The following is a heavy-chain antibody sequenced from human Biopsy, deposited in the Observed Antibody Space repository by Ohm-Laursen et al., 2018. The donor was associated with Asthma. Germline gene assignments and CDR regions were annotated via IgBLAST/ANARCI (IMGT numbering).Heavy chain of an antibody. Sequence: SLRLSCAALGFTFRSYAMHWARQAPGKGLEWVAVGGSYYDGGLKYYADSVNGRFTVSRDDSKNTLYLQMNSLRPDDTAVYYCARDVMEWYLPAFDFWGQGTLVTVSS. J-gene: IGHJ4*02. CDR3: ARDVMEWYLPAFDF. D-gene: IGHD3-3*01. CDR1: GFTFRSYA. V-gene: IGHV3-30-3*01. CDR2: GGSYYDGGLK.